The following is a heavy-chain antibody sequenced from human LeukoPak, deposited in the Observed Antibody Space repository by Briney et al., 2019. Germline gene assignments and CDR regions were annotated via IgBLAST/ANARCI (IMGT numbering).Heavy chain of an antibody. V-gene: IGHV3-33*01. Sequence: GGSLRLSCAASGFTFSTYGMHWVRQAPGKGLEWVAFIWNDGSSKYYADSVKGRFTISRDNSKDTLYLQMNSLRAEDTAVYYCARNSYYEYYFDYWGQGTLVTVSS. CDR2: IWNDGSSK. CDR1: GFTFSTYG. J-gene: IGHJ4*02. CDR3: ARNSYYEYYFDY. D-gene: IGHD5-12*01.